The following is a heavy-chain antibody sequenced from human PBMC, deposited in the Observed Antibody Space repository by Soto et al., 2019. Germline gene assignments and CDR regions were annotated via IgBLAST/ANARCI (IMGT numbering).Heavy chain of an antibody. Sequence: PGGSLRLSCAASGFTFSSYAMSWVLQAPGKGLEWVSAISGSGGSTYYEDSVKGRFTISRDNSKNTLYLQMNSLRAEDTAVYYCAKDPGLWGSWYSINWFDPWGQGTLVTVSS. CDR2: ISGSGGST. V-gene: IGHV3-23*01. CDR1: GFTFSSYA. D-gene: IGHD6-13*01. J-gene: IGHJ5*02. CDR3: AKDPGLWGSWYSINWFDP.